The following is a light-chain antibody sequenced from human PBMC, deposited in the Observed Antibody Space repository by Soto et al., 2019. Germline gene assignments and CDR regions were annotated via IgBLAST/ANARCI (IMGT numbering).Light chain of an antibody. V-gene: IGLV1-47*02. Sequence: QSVLTQPPSASGTPGQRISISCSGSSSNIGRNYVYWCHQVPGAAPKLLIYGSDQRPSGVPDRFSGSKSGTSASLAISELRSEDEADYHCAAWDDSLRAWVFGGGTKVTVL. CDR3: AAWDDSLRAWV. CDR2: GSD. J-gene: IGLJ3*02. CDR1: SSNIGRNY.